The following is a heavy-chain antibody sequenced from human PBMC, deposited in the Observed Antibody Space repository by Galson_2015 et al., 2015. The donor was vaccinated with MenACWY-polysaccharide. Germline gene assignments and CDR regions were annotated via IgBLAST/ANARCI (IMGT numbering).Heavy chain of an antibody. CDR3: AKALELEPYYYYYYGMDV. J-gene: IGHJ6*02. Sequence: SLRLSCAASGFTFDDYAMHWVRQAPGKGLEWVSGISWNSGSIGYADSVKGRFTISRDNAKNSLYLQMNSLRAEDTALYYCAKALELEPYYYYYYGMDVWGQGTTVTVSS. D-gene: IGHD1-1*01. V-gene: IGHV3-9*01. CDR1: GFTFDDYA. CDR2: ISWNSGSI.